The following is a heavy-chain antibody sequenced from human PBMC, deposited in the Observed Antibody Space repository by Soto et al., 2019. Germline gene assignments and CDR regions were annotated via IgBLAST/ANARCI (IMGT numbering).Heavy chain of an antibody. Sequence: GASVKVSCKTSGFTLSSSAVHWVRQARGHRLQWIGWIDVGSGNANYAQMDQERVTISRDMSTSTAYMELSSLRSDDTAVYYCAKDGGKDGYFGNWFDPWGQGTLVTVSS. D-gene: IGHD5-12*01. CDR2: IDVGSGNA. V-gene: IGHV1-58*01. CDR3: AKDGGKDGYFGNWFDP. J-gene: IGHJ5*02. CDR1: GFTLSSSA.